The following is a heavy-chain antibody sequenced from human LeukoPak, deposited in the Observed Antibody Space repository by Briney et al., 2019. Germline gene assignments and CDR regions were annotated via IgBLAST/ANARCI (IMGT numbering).Heavy chain of an antibody. J-gene: IGHJ4*02. Sequence: GGSLRLSCAASGFSFSNYWMHWVRQAPGKGLVWVSRINSDGSSTTYADSVKGRFTISRDNAKNTLYLQMNSLRAEDTALYYCARDGPYSYYFDYWGQGTLVTVSS. V-gene: IGHV3-74*01. CDR1: GFSFSNYW. D-gene: IGHD2-15*01. CDR3: ARDGPYSYYFDY. CDR2: INSDGSST.